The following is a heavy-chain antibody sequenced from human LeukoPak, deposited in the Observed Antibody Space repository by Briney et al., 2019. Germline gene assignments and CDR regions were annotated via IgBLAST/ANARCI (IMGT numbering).Heavy chain of an antibody. CDR1: GYTFSSSYY. J-gene: IGHJ4*02. Sequence: ASVKVSCKASGYTFSSSYYMHGVRQPAGQGREWMGIINPSGSTTRRAQKFQGSVTVTKDTSTSTVYMELTSLRSEDTAVYCCARGWAVGVRAGFDYWGQGTLVTVSS. CDR3: ARGWAVGVRAGFDY. V-gene: IGHV1-46*01. D-gene: IGHD1-26*01. CDR2: INPSGSTT.